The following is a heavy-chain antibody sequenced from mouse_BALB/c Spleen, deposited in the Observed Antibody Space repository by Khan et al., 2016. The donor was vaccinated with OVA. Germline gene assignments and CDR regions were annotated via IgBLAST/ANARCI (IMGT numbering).Heavy chain of an antibody. CDR2: INSDGYYT. J-gene: IGHJ3*01. CDR1: GFTFSAYG. V-gene: IGHV5-6*01. Sequence: EGKLIEYGEDLVRPGGSLKLSCAASGFTFSAYGMSWVRQSPDKRLEWVATINSDGYYTYYPDSLKGRFTISRDNAKNTLYLHMRSLRSEDTAMYYCASHLTGSFAYWGQGTLVTVSA. CDR3: ASHLTGSFAY. D-gene: IGHD4-1*01.